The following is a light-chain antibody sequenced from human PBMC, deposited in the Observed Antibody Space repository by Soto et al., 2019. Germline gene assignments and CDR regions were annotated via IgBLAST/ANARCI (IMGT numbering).Light chain of an antibody. V-gene: IGKV1-5*03. J-gene: IGKJ1*01. CDR2: KAS. CDR1: QSIGDW. Sequence: DIQMTQSPSTLSTSVGDRVTITCRASQSIGDWLAWYQQKPGKAPNLLIYKASSLESGVPSRFSGVGSVTEFMLTISSLQADDFASYYCHQYKSSPWTFGQGKKVEIK. CDR3: HQYKSSPWT.